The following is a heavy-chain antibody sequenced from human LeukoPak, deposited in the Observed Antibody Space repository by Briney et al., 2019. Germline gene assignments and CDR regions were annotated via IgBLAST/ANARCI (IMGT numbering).Heavy chain of an antibody. J-gene: IGHJ4*02. Sequence: PGGSLRLSCAASGFTFSSYSMNWVRQAPGKGLEWVSYISSSSSTIYYADSVKGRFTISRDNAKNSLYLQMNSLRDEDTAVYYCARASSSVWYDSFDYWGQGTLVTVSX. D-gene: IGHD6-19*01. CDR2: ISSSSSTI. CDR3: ARASSSVWYDSFDY. CDR1: GFTFSSYS. V-gene: IGHV3-48*02.